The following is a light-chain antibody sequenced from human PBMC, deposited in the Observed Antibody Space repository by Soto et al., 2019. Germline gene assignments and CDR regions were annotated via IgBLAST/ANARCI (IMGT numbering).Light chain of an antibody. CDR1: SSDVGNYKL. CDR2: EVS. CDR3: CSYAGSSNVV. J-gene: IGLJ2*01. V-gene: IGLV2-23*02. Sequence: QSVLTQPASVSGSPGQSTTISCAGTSSDVGNYKLVSWYQQHPGKAPKLMISEVSKRPSGVSNRFSGSKSGNTASLTISGLQAEDEADYYCCSYAGSSNVVFGGGTKLTVL.